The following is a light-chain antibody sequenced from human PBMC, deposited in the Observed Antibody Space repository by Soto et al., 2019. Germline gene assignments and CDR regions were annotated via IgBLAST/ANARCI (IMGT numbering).Light chain of an antibody. CDR3: SSYRTGSAFYV. Sequence: SALTQPASVSGSPGQSITISCTGTSSDVGGYNFVSWYQQHPGKAPKLMIYEVTSRPSGVSNRFSGAKSGNTASLTISGLQAEDEADYYCSSYRTGSAFYVFGSGTKVTVL. CDR2: EVT. CDR1: SSDVGGYNF. J-gene: IGLJ1*01. V-gene: IGLV2-14*03.